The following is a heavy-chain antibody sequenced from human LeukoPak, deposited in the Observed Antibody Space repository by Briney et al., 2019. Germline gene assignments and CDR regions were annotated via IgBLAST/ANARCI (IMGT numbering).Heavy chain of an antibody. CDR2: IYYSGST. V-gene: IGHV4-31*03. CDR1: GGSNSSGGYY. J-gene: IGHJ4*02. CDR3: ARQTGSAPPHFDY. D-gene: IGHD7-27*01. Sequence: SETLSLTCTFSGGSNSSGGYYWSCIRQHPGKGLEWIGYIYYSGSTYYNPSLKSRVTISVDTSKNQFSLKLSSVTAADTAVYYCARQTGSAPPHFDYWGQGTLVTVSS.